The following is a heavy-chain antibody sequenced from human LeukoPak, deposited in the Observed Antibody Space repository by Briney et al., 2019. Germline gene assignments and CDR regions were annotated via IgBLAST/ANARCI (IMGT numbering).Heavy chain of an antibody. J-gene: IGHJ3*02. CDR2: IYDSGST. CDR3: ASLTTADAFDI. Sequence: SETLSLTCTVSGGSISSYYWSWIRQPPGKGLEWMGYIYDSGSTNYNPSLKSRVTISVDTSKNQFSLKLSSVTAADTAVFYCASLTTADAFDIWGQGTMVTVSS. CDR1: GGSISSYY. V-gene: IGHV4-59*01. D-gene: IGHD3-22*01.